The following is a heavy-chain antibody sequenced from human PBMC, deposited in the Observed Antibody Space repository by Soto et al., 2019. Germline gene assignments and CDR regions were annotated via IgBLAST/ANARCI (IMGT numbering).Heavy chain of an antibody. CDR2: IYYSGST. D-gene: IGHD2-2*01. V-gene: IGHV4-30-4*01. Sequence: SETLSLTCTVSGGSISSGDYYWSWIRQPPGKGLEWIGYIYYSGSTYYNPSLKSRVTISVDTSKNQFSLKLSSVTAADTAVYYCARDIVVVPAARDNRFDPWGQGTLVTVSS. CDR3: ARDIVVVPAARDNRFDP. J-gene: IGHJ5*02. CDR1: GGSISSGDYY.